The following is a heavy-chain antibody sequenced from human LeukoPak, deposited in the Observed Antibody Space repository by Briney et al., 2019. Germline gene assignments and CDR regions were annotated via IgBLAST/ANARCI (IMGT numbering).Heavy chain of an antibody. Sequence: ASVKVSCTASGGTFSSYAISWVRQAPGQGLEWMGGIIPIFGTANYAQKFQGRVTITADESTSTAYMELSSLRSEDTAVYYCARVDIVLMVYEYWGQGTLVTVSS. CDR3: ARVDIVLMVYEY. D-gene: IGHD2-8*01. CDR2: IIPIFGTA. V-gene: IGHV1-69*13. J-gene: IGHJ4*02. CDR1: GGTFSSYA.